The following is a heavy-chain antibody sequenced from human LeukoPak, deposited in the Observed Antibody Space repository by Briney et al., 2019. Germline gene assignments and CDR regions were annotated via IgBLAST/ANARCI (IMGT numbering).Heavy chain of an antibody. V-gene: IGHV4-30-4*01. CDR2: MYYSGST. CDR3: ARPYYYDSRIDP. Sequence: SQTLSLTCAVSGGSISSGDYYWSWLRQPPGKGLEWIAYMYYSGSTYYNPSLKSRVTMSADTSKNQLSLKLSSVTAADTAVYYCARPYYYDSRIDPWGQGILVTVSS. J-gene: IGHJ5*02. CDR1: GGSISSGDYY. D-gene: IGHD3-22*01.